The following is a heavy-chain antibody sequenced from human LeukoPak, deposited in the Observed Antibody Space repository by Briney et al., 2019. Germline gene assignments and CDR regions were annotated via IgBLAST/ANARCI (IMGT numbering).Heavy chain of an antibody. CDR3: ARHKRGSGWSKLYYFDY. CDR1: GGSISSSSYY. CDR2: IYYSGST. J-gene: IGHJ4*02. D-gene: IGHD6-19*01. V-gene: IGHV4-39*01. Sequence: SETLSLTCTVSGGSISSSSYYWAWIRQPPGKGLEWIGTIYYSGSTYYNPSLESRVTISVDTSKNHFSLKLSSVTAADTAVYYCARHKRGSGWSKLYYFDYWGQGTLVTVSS.